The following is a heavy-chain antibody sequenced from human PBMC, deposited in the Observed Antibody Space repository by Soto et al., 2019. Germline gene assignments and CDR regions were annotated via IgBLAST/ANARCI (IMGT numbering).Heavy chain of an antibody. J-gene: IGHJ6*02. CDR3: ARGRRFYYYAMDV. CDR2: LDGSSTYI. CDR1: GFIFSSYR. V-gene: IGHV3-21*04. Sequence: EVQLVESGGGLVKPGGSLRLSCAASGFIFSSYRMTWVRQAPGKGLEWVSSLDGSSTYIEYADSVKGRFSISRDNAKNSLYLHMNNLRAEDTALYYCARGRRFYYYAMDVWGQGTTVTVSS.